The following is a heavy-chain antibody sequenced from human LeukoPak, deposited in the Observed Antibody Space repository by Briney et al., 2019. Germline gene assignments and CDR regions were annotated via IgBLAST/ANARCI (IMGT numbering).Heavy chain of an antibody. Sequence: GASVKASCKASGYTFTTYGIYWVRQAPGQGLEWMGWINTDTGNPTYAQGFTGRFVFSLDTSVNTAYLQISSLKAEDTAVYYCARGIGIGVVLMVHGNMDVWGKGTTVTVSS. CDR2: INTDTGNP. D-gene: IGHD2-8*01. J-gene: IGHJ6*03. CDR3: ARGIGIGVVLMVHGNMDV. CDR1: GYTFTTYG. V-gene: IGHV7-4-1*02.